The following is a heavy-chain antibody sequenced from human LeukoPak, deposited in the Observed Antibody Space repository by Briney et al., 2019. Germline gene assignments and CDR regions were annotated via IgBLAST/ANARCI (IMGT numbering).Heavy chain of an antibody. CDR2: IIPIFGTA. J-gene: IGHJ4*02. D-gene: IGHD3-22*01. V-gene: IGHV1-69*01. CDR1: GGTFSSYA. CDR3: AIDPTYYYDSSGYNTIDY. Sequence: SVKVSCKASGGTFSSYAISWVRQAPGQGLEWMGGIIPIFGTANYAQKFQGRVTITADESTSTAYMELSSLRSEDTAVYYCAIDPTYYYDSSGYNTIDYWGQGTLVTVSS.